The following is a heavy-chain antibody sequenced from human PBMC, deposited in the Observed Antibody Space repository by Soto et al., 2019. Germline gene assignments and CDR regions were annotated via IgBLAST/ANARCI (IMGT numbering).Heavy chain of an antibody. D-gene: IGHD6-13*01. CDR1: GGTFSSYA. V-gene: IGHV1-69*13. CDR3: AFSVPAAISYSSSWYPPRFDY. J-gene: IGHJ4*02. Sequence: ASVKVSCKASGGTFSSYAISWVRQAPGQGLEWMGGIIPIFGTANYAQKFQGRVTITADESTSTAYMELSSLRSEDTAVYYCAFSVPAAISYSSSWYPPRFDYWGQGTLVTVSS. CDR2: IIPIFGTA.